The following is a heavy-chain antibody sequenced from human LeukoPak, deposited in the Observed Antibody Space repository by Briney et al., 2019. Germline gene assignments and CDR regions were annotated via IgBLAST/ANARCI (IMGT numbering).Heavy chain of an antibody. CDR1: GFTFSSYA. CDR3: ARGYGSPDF. Sequence: GGSLRLSCAASGFTFSSYAMSWVRQAPGKGLEWVSGISGSGGSTYYADSVKGRFTISRDNSKNRLYLQMNTLRAEDTAVYYCARGYGSPDFWGQGTLVTVSS. V-gene: IGHV3-23*01. CDR2: ISGSGGST. J-gene: IGHJ4*02. D-gene: IGHD2-15*01.